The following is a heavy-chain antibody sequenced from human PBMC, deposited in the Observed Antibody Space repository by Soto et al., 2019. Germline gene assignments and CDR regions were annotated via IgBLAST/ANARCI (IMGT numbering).Heavy chain of an antibody. Sequence: EVQLLESGGGLVQPGGSLRLSCAASGFTFSNYAMSWVRQAPGKGLEWVSAISGSGGSTYYADSVKGRFTISRDNSKNTLYLQMNSLRAEDTAIYYCAKDQISAVGRGPYNCFDPWGQGTLVTVSS. CDR3: AKDQISAVGRGPYNCFDP. CDR2: ISGSGGST. D-gene: IGHD6-13*01. V-gene: IGHV3-23*01. CDR1: GFTFSNYA. J-gene: IGHJ5*02.